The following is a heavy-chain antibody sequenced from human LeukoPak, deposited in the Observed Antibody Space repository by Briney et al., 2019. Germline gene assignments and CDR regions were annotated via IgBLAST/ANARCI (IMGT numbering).Heavy chain of an antibody. J-gene: IGHJ4*02. CDR1: GGTFSSYA. V-gene: IGHV1-69*13. CDR2: IVPLLGTT. D-gene: IGHD3-3*01. Sequence: SVKVSCKASGGTFSSYAISWVRQAPGQGLEWMGDIVPLLGTTNYAQKFQGGVTITADESTRTTYMELSRLTSEDTAVYYCAKVRGTYDGVDSWGQGTLVIVSS. CDR3: AKVRGTYDGVDS.